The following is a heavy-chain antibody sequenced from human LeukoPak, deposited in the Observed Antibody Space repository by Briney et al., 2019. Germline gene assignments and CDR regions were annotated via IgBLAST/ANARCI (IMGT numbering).Heavy chain of an antibody. V-gene: IGHV1-8*03. CDR2: TNPNSGNT. J-gene: IGHJ4*02. CDR1: GYTFTSYD. CDR3: ARVAGSIDY. D-gene: IGHD6-19*01. Sequence: ASVKVSCKASGYTFTSYDINWVRQATGQGLEWVGWTNPNSGNTGYAQKFQGRVTITRNTSISTAYMELSSLRSEDTAVYYCARVAGSIDYWGQGTLVTVSS.